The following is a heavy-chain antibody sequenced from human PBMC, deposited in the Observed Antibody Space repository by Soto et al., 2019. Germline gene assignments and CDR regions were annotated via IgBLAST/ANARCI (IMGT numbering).Heavy chain of an antibody. CDR1: GFSISSDYF. CDR3: ARDGLRYFDSSGYYSGPPLDY. J-gene: IGHJ4*02. CDR2: IYHTGTT. Sequence: SETLSLTCAVSGFSISSDYFWGWIRQPPGKGLEWIGSIYHTGTTYYSPSLKSRATIFLDTSKNQFSLNLTSVTAADTAIYYCARDGLRYFDSSGYYSGPPLDYWGQGARVTVSS. V-gene: IGHV4-38-2*02. D-gene: IGHD3-22*01.